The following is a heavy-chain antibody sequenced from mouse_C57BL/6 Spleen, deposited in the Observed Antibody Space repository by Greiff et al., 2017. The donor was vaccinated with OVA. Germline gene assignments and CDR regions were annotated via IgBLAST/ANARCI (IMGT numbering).Heavy chain of an antibody. CDR3: ARTVYYALYYFDY. J-gene: IGHJ2*01. CDR2: INPNNGGT. Sequence: EVQLQESGPELVKPGASVKMSCKASGYTFTDYNMHWVKQSHGKSLEWIGYINPNNGGTSYNQKFKGKATLTVNKSSSTAYMELRSLTSEESAVYYCARTVYYALYYFDYWGQGTTLTVSS. V-gene: IGHV1-22*01. D-gene: IGHD2-1*01. CDR1: GYTFTDYN.